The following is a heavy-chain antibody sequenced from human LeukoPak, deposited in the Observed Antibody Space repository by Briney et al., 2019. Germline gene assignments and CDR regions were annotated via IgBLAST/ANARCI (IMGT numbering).Heavy chain of an antibody. CDR3: AREGVAAALGYYYYYGMDV. CDR1: GGSISSSSYY. D-gene: IGHD6-13*01. V-gene: IGHV3-66*01. J-gene: IGHJ6*02. CDR2: IYSGGST. Sequence: ETLSLTCTVSGGSISSSSYYWGWIRQPPGKGLEWVSVIYSGGSTYYADSVKGRFTISRDNSKNTLYLQMNSLRAEDTAVYYCAREGVAAALGYYYYYGMDVWGQGTTVTVSS.